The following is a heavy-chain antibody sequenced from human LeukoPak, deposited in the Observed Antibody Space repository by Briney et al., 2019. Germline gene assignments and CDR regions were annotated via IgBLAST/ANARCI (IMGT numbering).Heavy chain of an antibody. D-gene: IGHD3-22*01. CDR1: GYTFTGYY. CDR3: TRGSGFPLY. J-gene: IGHJ4*02. CDR2: INPNSGDT. Sequence: EASVKVSCKSSGYTFTGYYMHWVRQAPGQGLEWMGWINPNSGDTNYALKFQGRVTMTRDTSISTAYMELSRLRSDDTAVYYCTRGSGFPLYWGQGTLVTVSS. V-gene: IGHV1-2*02.